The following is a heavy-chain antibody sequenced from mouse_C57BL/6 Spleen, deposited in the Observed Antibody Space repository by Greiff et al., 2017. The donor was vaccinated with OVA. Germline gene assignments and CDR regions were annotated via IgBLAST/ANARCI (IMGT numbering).Heavy chain of an antibody. J-gene: IGHJ2*01. V-gene: IGHV1-52*01. CDR1: GYTFTSYW. Sequence: QVQLQQPGAELVRPGSSVKLSCKASGYTFTSYWMHWVKQRPIQGLEWIGNIDPSDSDTHYNQKFKDKATLTVDKSSSTAYMQLSSLTSEDSAVYYCARYLTGGFPDYWGQGTTLTVSS. D-gene: IGHD4-1*01. CDR3: ARYLTGGFPDY. CDR2: IDPSDSDT.